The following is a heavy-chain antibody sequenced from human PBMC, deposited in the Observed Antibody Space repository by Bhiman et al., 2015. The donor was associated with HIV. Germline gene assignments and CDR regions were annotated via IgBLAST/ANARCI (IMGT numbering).Heavy chain of an antibody. CDR2: ISWNSGSI. V-gene: IGHV3-9*01. J-gene: IGHJ3*02. CDR3: ARDESQGAFDY. CDR1: GFTFDEYA. Sequence: EVQLVESGGGLVQPGRSLRLSCAASGFTFDEYAMHWVRQAPGKGLEWVSGISWNSGSIGYADSVKGRFTISRDNAKNSLYLQMNSLRAEDTSVYYCARDESQGAFDYLGPRDNGHRLF.